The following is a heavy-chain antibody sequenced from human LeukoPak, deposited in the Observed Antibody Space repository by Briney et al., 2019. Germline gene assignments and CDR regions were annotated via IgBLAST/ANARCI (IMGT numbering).Heavy chain of an antibody. J-gene: IGHJ4*02. V-gene: IGHV4-39*07. CDR2: IYYSGST. Sequence: SETLSPTCTVSGGSISSSSYYWGWIRQPPGKGLEWIGSIYYSGSTYYNPSLKSRVTISVDRSKNQFSLKLRSVTAAERAVEYCAGRLSGYDPADSWGQGTLVTVSS. CDR3: AGRLSGYDPADS. D-gene: IGHD5-12*01. CDR1: GGSISSSSYY.